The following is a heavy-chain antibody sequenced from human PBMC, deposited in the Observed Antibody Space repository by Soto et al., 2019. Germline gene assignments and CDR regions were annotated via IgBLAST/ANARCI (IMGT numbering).Heavy chain of an antibody. CDR1: GFTFNNYA. CDR2: ISGSGYNT. CDR3: AKGPDYYGSGTYYNTDY. J-gene: IGHJ4*02. V-gene: IGHV3-23*01. D-gene: IGHD3-10*01. Sequence: GGSLRLSCAASGFTFNNYAMSWVRQAPGKRLEWVSGISGSGYNTGYADSVKGRFTISRDNSVNTLYLQMNSLRVEDTAVYYCAKGPDYYGSGTYYNTDYWGQGTLVTVSS.